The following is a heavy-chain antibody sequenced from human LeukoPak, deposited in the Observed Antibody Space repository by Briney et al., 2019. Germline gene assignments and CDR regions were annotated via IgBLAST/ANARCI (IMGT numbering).Heavy chain of an antibody. CDR2: ISAYNGNT. J-gene: IGHJ5*02. CDR1: GYTFTSYG. V-gene: IGHV1-18*01. Sequence: GASVKVSCKASGYTFTSYGISWVRQAPVQGLEWMGWISAYNGNTNYAQKLQGRVTMTTDTSTSTAYMELRSLRSDDTAVYYCARAVVVVAADWFDPWGQGTLVTVSS. D-gene: IGHD2-15*01. CDR3: ARAVVVVAADWFDP.